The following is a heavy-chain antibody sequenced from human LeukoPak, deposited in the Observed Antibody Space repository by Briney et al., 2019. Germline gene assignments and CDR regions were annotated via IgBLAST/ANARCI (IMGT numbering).Heavy chain of an antibody. Sequence: SVKVSCKASGGTFSSYAISWVRQAPGQGLEWMGGIIPIFGTANYAQKFQGRVTITTDESTSTAYMELSSPRSEDTAVYYCARDPLLGACSSTSCNTLEGWFDPWGQGTLVTVSS. J-gene: IGHJ5*02. D-gene: IGHD2-2*01. CDR3: ARDPLLGACSSTSCNTLEGWFDP. CDR2: IIPIFGTA. CDR1: GGTFSSYA. V-gene: IGHV1-69*05.